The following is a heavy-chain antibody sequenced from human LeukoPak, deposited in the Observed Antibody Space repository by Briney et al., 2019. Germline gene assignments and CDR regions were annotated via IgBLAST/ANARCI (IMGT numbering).Heavy chain of an antibody. CDR3: ARVSSGYIDY. CDR1: GFTVSSNY. Sequence: GGSLRLSCAASGFTVSSNYMSWVRQAPGKGLEWVSVIYSGGSTYYADSVKGRFTISRDSSENTLYLQMNSLRAEDTAVYYCARVSSGYIDYWGQGTLVTVSS. CDR2: IYSGGST. D-gene: IGHD3-22*01. V-gene: IGHV3-53*01. J-gene: IGHJ4*02.